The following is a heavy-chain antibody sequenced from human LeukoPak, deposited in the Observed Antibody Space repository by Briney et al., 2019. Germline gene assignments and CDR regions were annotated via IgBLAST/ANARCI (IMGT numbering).Heavy chain of an antibody. D-gene: IGHD4-23*01. Sequence: SETLSLTCTVSGGSITSDIFYWDWIRQHPGKGLEWIGSIHNSRGTSYNPSLESRLTISVDTSENQFFLKMSYVTAADTAMYYCGKVGGNSNSWGQGTLVTVSS. CDR3: GKVGGNSNS. V-gene: IGHV4-31*03. J-gene: IGHJ5*02. CDR1: GGSITSDIFY. CDR2: IHNSRGT.